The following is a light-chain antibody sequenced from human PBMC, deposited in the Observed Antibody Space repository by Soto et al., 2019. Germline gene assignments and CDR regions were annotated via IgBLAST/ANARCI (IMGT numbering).Light chain of an antibody. CDR1: QTISTY. CDR3: QQTFITPIT. J-gene: IGKJ5*01. CDR2: GTF. V-gene: IGKV1-39*01. Sequence: DIQMTQSPSYLPASGGDSFTSTCRASQTISTYLNWYQQKPEKVPKXXIYGTFNLQSGVPSRFSGSGSGTDFALTINSLQTEDFATYYCQQTFITPITFGQGTRLEIK.